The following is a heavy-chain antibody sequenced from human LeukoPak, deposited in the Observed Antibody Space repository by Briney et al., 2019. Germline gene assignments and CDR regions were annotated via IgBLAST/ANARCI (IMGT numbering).Heavy chain of an antibody. J-gene: IGHJ4*02. CDR2: IYHSGST. CDR1: GYSISSGYY. D-gene: IGHD6-13*01. Sequence: HPSETLSLTCTVSGYSISSGYYWGWIRQPPGKGLEWIGSIYHSGSTYYNPSLKSRVTISVDTSKNQFSLKLSSVTAADTAVYYCARDPRGSSCCGYIDSWGQGTLVTVSS. CDR3: ARDPRGSSCCGYIDS. V-gene: IGHV4-38-2*02.